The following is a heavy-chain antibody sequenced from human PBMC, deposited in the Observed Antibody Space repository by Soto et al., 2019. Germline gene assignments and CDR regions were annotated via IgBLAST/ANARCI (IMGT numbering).Heavy chain of an antibody. CDR3: ARGREDGYDLGHFDY. CDR1: GGSFSGYY. D-gene: IGHD5-12*01. V-gene: IGHV4-34*01. J-gene: IGHJ4*02. Sequence: SETLSLTCAVYGGSFSGYYWSWIRQPPGKGLEWIGEINHSGSTNYNPSLKSRVTISVDTSKNQFSLKLSSVTAADTAVYYCARGREDGYDLGHFDYWGQGTLVTVSS. CDR2: INHSGST.